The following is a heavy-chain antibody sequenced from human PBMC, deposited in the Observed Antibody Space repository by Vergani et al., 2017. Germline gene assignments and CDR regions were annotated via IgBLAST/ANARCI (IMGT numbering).Heavy chain of an antibody. D-gene: IGHD2-2*01. J-gene: IGHJ5*02. CDR1: GGTFSSYA. CDR3: AGDSRYCSSTSCYVGRDWFDP. V-gene: IGHV1-69*13. CDR2: IIPIFGTA. Sequence: QVQLVQSGAEVKKPGSSVKVSCKASGGTFSSYAISWVRQAPGQGLEWMGRIIPIFGTANYAQKFQGRVTITADESTSTAYMELSSLRSEDTAVYYCAGDSRYCSSTSCYVGRDWFDPWGQGTLVTVSS.